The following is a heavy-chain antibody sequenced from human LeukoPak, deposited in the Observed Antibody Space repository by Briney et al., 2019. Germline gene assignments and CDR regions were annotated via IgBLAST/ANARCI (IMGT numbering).Heavy chain of an antibody. CDR3: ARDRYGSGNVLVY. D-gene: IGHD3-10*01. CDR1: GYTFTGYY. Sequence: ASVTVSCKASGYTFTGYYMHWVRQAPGQGLEWMGWINPNSGGTNYAQKFQGRVTMTRDTSISTAYMELSRLRSDDTAVYYCARDRYGSGNVLVYWGQGTLVTVSS. CDR2: INPNSGGT. J-gene: IGHJ4*02. V-gene: IGHV1-2*02.